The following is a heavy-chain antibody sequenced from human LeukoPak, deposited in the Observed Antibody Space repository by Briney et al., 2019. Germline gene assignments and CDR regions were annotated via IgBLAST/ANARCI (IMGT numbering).Heavy chain of an antibody. V-gene: IGHV4-39*01. CDR3: ARHREWLPSPLDY. D-gene: IGHD5-18*01. CDR2: IFYSGNT. CDR1: GGSINSNSHY. J-gene: IGHJ4*02. Sequence: SETLSLTCTVSGGSINSNSHYWGWIRQPPGKGLEWIGTIFYSGNTYYNPSLKRRVTISVDTSKNQFSLKLSSVTAADTAVYYCARHREWLPSPLDYWGQGTLVTVSS.